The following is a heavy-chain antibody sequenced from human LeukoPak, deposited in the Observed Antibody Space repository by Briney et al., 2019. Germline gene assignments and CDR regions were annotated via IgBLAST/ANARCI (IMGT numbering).Heavy chain of an antibody. Sequence: KASETLSLTRTVSGGSINSYYWSWVRQPPGKGLEWIGHVFYTGNTKYGPSLNSRVTISLDTSKNQFSLKLNSVTAADTAVYYCARQPSGYYGDSGYYPYYFDYWGQGLLVTVSS. CDR1: GGSINSYY. D-gene: IGHD3-22*01. J-gene: IGHJ4*02. CDR3: ARQPSGYYGDSGYYPYYFDY. CDR2: VFYTGNT. V-gene: IGHV4-59*08.